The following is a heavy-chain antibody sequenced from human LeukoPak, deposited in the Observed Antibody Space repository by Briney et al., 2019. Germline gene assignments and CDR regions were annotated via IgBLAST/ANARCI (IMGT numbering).Heavy chain of an antibody. CDR2: IYYSGST. J-gene: IGHJ5*02. CDR3: ARQGGLTLSGIGPNWFDP. V-gene: IGHV4-59*08. D-gene: IGHD3-10*01. Sequence: SETLSLTCTVSGGSISSYYWSWIRQPPGKGLEWIGYIYYSGSTNYNPSLKSRVTISVDTSKNQFSLKLSSVTAADTAVYYCARQGGLTLSGIGPNWFDPWGQGTLVTVSS. CDR1: GGSISSYY.